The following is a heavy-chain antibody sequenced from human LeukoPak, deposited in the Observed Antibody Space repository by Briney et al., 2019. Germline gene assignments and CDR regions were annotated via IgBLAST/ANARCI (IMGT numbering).Heavy chain of an antibody. V-gene: IGHV4-30-2*01. CDR3: ARDVGGGPFFDF. CDR2: IYHSEST. Sequence: PSETLSLTCAVSGGSINNGGYAWSWIRQPPGKGLEWIGYIYHSESTYYNPSLKNRVTISIDRSKNQLSLNLSSVTAADTAVYYCARDVGGGPFFDFWGQGTLVTVSS. J-gene: IGHJ4*02. D-gene: IGHD2-15*01. CDR1: GGSINNGGYA.